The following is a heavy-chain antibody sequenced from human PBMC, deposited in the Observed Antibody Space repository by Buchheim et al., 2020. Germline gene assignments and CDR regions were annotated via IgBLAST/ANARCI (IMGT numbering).Heavy chain of an antibody. CDR3: ARMRDGRQRAYYYYFMDV. J-gene: IGHJ6*03. CDR2: ISHTGSS. Sequence: QVQLQQWGAGLLKPSETLSLTCTVYGGSFSGYFWSWIRQPPGKGLEWIGEISHTGSSNYSPSLESRVTMSVDTSKKQFSLTLKSLTAADTAVYYCARMRDGRQRAYYYYFMDVWGKGTT. CDR1: GGSFSGYF. D-gene: IGHD5-24*01. V-gene: IGHV4-34*01.